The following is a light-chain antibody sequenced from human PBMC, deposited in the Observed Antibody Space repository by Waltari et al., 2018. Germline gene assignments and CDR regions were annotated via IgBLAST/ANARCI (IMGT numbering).Light chain of an antibody. J-gene: IGKJ1*01. V-gene: IGKV3-20*01. Sequence: EIVLTQSPGTLSLSPGERATLSCRASQSVSRALAWYQQKPGQAPRLLIYGASTRATGVPDRFSGSGSGTDFSLTISSLDPEDFAVYYCQHYVKLPVTYGQVTKVEI. CDR2: GAS. CDR3: QHYVKLPVT. CDR1: QSVSRA.